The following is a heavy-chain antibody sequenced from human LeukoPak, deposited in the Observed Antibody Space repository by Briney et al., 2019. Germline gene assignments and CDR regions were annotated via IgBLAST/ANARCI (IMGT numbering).Heavy chain of an antibody. CDR2: IRSKANSYAT. D-gene: IGHD5-24*01. Sequence: GGSLRLSCAASGFTFSGSAMHWVRQASGKGLEWVGRIRSKANSYATAYAASVKGRFTISRDDSKNTAYLQMNSLKTEDTAVYYCTRRRDGFDYWGQGTLVTVSS. J-gene: IGHJ4*02. CDR3: TRRRDGFDY. CDR1: GFTFSGSA. V-gene: IGHV3-73*01.